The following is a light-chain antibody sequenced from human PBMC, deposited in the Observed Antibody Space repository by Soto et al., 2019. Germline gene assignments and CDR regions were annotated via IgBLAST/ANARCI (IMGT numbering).Light chain of an antibody. Sequence: QPVLTQPPSVSGAPGQRVTISCTGSSSNIGAGYDVHWYQQLPGTAPKLLVSGDTNRPSGVPDRFSGSKSGTSASLAITGLRAEDEADYYCQSFDSSLSGWVFGGGTKLTVL. CDR3: QSFDSSLSGWV. V-gene: IGLV1-40*01. CDR2: GDT. CDR1: SSNIGAGYD. J-gene: IGLJ3*02.